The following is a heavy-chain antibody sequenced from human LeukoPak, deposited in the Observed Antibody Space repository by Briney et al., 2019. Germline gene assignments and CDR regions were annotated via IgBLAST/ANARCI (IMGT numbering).Heavy chain of an antibody. J-gene: IGHJ2*01. D-gene: IGHD6-19*01. CDR2: IYYTGNT. Sequence: SETLSLTCTLSGGSISSYYWSWIRQPPGKGLEWIGYIYYTGNTNYNPSLRSRVTISVDTSKNQFSLKLSSVTAADTAVYYCAREINTNGWHRYFDLWGRGTLVTVSS. V-gene: IGHV4-59*12. CDR1: GGSISSYY. CDR3: AREINTNGWHRYFDL.